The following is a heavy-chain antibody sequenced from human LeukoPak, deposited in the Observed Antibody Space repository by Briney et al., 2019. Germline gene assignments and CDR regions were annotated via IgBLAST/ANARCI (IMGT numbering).Heavy chain of an antibody. CDR2: ISGSGGST. Sequence: GGSLRLSCAASGFTFSSYAMSWGRQAPGKGLEWVSVISGSGGSTYYADSVKGRFTISRDNSKNTLYLQMNSLRVEDTAVYYCAKDDVTSGSLYYFDYWGQGTLVTVSS. J-gene: IGHJ4*02. CDR1: GFTFSSYA. V-gene: IGHV3-23*01. D-gene: IGHD1-26*01. CDR3: AKDDVTSGSLYYFDY.